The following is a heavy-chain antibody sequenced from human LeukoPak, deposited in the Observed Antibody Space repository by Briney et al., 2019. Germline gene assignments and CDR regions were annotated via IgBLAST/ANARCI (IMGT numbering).Heavy chain of an antibody. J-gene: IGHJ4*02. CDR1: GFPFDNYA. CDR3: AKDMGFWSGYYGN. D-gene: IGHD3-3*01. V-gene: IGHV3-9*01. CDR2: ISWNSGSI. Sequence: SLRLSCAASGFPFDNYAMHWVRPAPGKGLEWVSGISWNSGSIGYADSVKGRFTISRDNAKNSLYLQMNSLRAEDTALYYCAKDMGFWSGYYGNWGQGTLVTVSS.